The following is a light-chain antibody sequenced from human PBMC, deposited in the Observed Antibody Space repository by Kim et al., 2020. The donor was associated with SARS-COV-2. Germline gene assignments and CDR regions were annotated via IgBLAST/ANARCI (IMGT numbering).Light chain of an antibody. CDR3: QAWASSTWV. CDR1: KLGDKY. J-gene: IGLJ3*02. Sequence: SYELTQPPSVSVSPGQTASITCSGDKLGDKYARWYQQKPGQSPVLVIYQDSKRPSGIPERFSGSNSGNTATLTLSGTQAMDEADYYCQAWASSTWVFVGG. V-gene: IGLV3-1*01. CDR2: QDS.